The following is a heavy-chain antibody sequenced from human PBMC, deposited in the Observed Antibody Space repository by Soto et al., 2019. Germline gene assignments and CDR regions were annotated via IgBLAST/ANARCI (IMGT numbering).Heavy chain of an antibody. CDR2: IYPGDHET. Sequence: LKISCQSSGYTFSNFWIGWVRQLPGKGLEWMGIIYPGDHETRYSPSFHGKVTISADRSINTAYLQWNSLEASDTAFYFCARSPRSSPYFDYWGQGALVTVSS. V-gene: IGHV5-51*01. CDR1: GYTFSNFW. J-gene: IGHJ4*02. CDR3: ARSPRSSPYFDY. D-gene: IGHD6-13*01.